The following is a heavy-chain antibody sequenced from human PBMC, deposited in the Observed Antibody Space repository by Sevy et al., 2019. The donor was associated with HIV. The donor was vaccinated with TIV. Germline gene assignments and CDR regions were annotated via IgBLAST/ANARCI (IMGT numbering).Heavy chain of an antibody. D-gene: IGHD3-22*01. CDR2: IRGKANNYAT. CDR1: GFTFSDAA. CDR3: SIYYDIRAFDS. V-gene: IGHV3-73*01. Sequence: GGSLRLSWAGSGFTFSDAAIHWVRQASGKGLEWLGRIRGKANNYATAYAASVKDRFSISRNDLKDTAYLQMNSLRTEDAAMYYCSIYYDIRAFDSWGQGTQVTVSS. J-gene: IGHJ4*02.